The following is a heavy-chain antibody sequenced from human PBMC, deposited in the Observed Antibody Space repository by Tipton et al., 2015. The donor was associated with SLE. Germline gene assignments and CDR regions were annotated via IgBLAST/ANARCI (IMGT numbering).Heavy chain of an antibody. V-gene: IGHV4-34*01. CDR3: ARDGVDIVVVVAEGWYYDL. CDR1: GGSFSGYY. CDR2: INHSGST. J-gene: IGHJ2*01. Sequence: TLSLTCAVYGGSFSGYYWSWIRQPPGKGLEWIGEINHSGSTNYNPSLKSRVTISVDTSKNQFSLKLSSVTAADTAVYYCARDGVDIVVVVAEGWYYDLWGRVTLVAVSS. D-gene: IGHD2-15*01.